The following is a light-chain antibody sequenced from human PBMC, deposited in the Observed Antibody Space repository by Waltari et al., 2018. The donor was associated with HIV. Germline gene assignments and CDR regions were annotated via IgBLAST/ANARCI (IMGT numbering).Light chain of an antibody. Sequence: DIQMTQSPSSLSASVGDRVTLTCRASQSIDSWLAWYQQKPGKAPKLLILKASSLESGVPSRFSGSGSGADFTLTISSLQPDDFAIYYCQQYKSYPLAFGGGTKVEIK. J-gene: IGKJ4*01. V-gene: IGKV1-5*03. CDR1: QSIDSW. CDR2: KAS. CDR3: QQYKSYPLA.